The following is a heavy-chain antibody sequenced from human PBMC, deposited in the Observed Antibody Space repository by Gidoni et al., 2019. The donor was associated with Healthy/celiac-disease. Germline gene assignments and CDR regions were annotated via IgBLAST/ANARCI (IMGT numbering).Heavy chain of an antibody. Sequence: QVQLVQSGAEVKKPGSSVKVSCKASGGTFSSYAISWVRQAPGQGLEWMGGIIPIFGTAKYAQKFQGRVTITADESTSTAYMELSSLRSEDTAVYYCARDPRRPPRPMYGMDVWGQGTTVTVSS. V-gene: IGHV1-69*01. CDR3: ARDPRRPPRPMYGMDV. CDR2: IIPIFGTA. CDR1: GGTFSSYA. J-gene: IGHJ6*02.